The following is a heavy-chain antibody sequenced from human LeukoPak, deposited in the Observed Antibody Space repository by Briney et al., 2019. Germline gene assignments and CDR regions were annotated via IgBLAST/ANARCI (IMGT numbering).Heavy chain of an antibody. V-gene: IGHV1-69*04. Sequence: GASVKVSCKASGGTFSSYAISWVRQAPGQGLEWMGRIIPILGIANYAQKFQGRVTITADKSTSTAYMELSSLRSEDTAVYYCANRKGYPYGSGSYAYWGQGTLVTVSS. CDR3: ANRKGYPYGSGSYAY. CDR2: IIPILGIA. D-gene: IGHD3-10*01. CDR1: GGTFSSYA. J-gene: IGHJ4*02.